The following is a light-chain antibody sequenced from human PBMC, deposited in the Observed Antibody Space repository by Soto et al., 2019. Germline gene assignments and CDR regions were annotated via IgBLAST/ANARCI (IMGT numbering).Light chain of an antibody. CDR1: QSINTNY. Sequence: DILLTQSPSSLSASAGDRATLTCRASQSINTNYLAWYQQKPGQAPRLLIYGASTRATGVPDRFSGSGSGTDFTLTISRLELEDFAVYHCQQYGSLSWTFGQGTKVDI. CDR2: GAS. CDR3: QQYGSLSWT. V-gene: IGKV3-20*01. J-gene: IGKJ1*01.